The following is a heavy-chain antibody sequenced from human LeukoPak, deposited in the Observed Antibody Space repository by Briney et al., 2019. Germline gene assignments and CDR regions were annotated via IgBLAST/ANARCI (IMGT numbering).Heavy chain of an antibody. V-gene: IGHV3-48*03. CDR3: AKNRGNYYGSGSYYLDY. Sequence: GGSLRLSCAASGFTFSSYEMNWVRQAPGKGLEWVSYISSSGSTIYYADSVKGRFTISRDNSKNTLYLQMNSLRAEDTAVYYCAKNRGNYYGSGSYYLDYWGQGTLVTVSS. D-gene: IGHD3-10*01. CDR2: ISSSGSTI. CDR1: GFTFSSYE. J-gene: IGHJ4*02.